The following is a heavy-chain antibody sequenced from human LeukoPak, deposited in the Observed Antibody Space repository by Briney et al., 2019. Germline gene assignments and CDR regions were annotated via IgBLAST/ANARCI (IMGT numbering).Heavy chain of an antibody. CDR2: INPNSGGT. CDR1: GYTFTGYY. CDR3: ARAHYDYVWGSYRSSYFDY. J-gene: IGHJ4*02. V-gene: IGHV1-2*06. Sequence: ASVKVSCKASGYTFTGYYMHWVRQAPGQGLEWMGRINPNSGGTNYAQEFQGRVTMTRDTPISTAYMELSRLRSDDTAVYYCARAHYDYVWGSYRSSYFDYWGQGTLVTVSS. D-gene: IGHD3-16*02.